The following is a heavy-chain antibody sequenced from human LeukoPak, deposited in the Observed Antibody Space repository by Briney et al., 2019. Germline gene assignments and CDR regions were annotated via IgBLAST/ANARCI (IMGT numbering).Heavy chain of an antibody. D-gene: IGHD1-26*01. CDR1: GFTFSSYG. V-gene: IGHV3-30*02. Sequence: PGGSLRLSCAASGFTFSSYGMHWVRQAPGKVLEWVAFIRYDGSNKYYADAVKGRFTISRDNSNNTLYLQMNSLRAEDTALYFCAKDRIIVIPGPYSWLDSWGQGALVTVSS. CDR3: AKDRIIVIPGPYSWLDS. CDR2: IRYDGSNK. J-gene: IGHJ5*01.